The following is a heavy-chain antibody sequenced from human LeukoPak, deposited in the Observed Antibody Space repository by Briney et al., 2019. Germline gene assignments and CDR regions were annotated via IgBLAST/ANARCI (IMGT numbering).Heavy chain of an antibody. J-gene: IGHJ4*02. V-gene: IGHV3-7*01. D-gene: IGHD3-16*01. CDR3: ARDRTYVLDY. CDR1: GFTFRSHW. CDR2: IEGDGRET. Sequence: GGSLRLSCAASGFTFRSHWMSWVRQAPGKGLEWVANIEGDGRETYYVDSVKGRFTISRDNAKNSVYLQMNSLRAEDTAVYYCARDRTYVLDYWGQGTLVTVSS.